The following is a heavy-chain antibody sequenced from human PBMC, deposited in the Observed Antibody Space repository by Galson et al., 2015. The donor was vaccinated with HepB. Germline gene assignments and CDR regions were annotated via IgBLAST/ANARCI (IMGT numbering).Heavy chain of an antibody. V-gene: IGHV4-61*01. Sequence: TLSLTCTVSGGSVSSANYYWSWIRQPPGKGLEWIGYIYYSGSTNYNPSLKSRVSISVDTSKNQFSLKLSSVTAADTAMYYCARGQVDTAMLNYFDYWGQGTLVTVSS. CDR3: ARGQVDTAMLNYFDY. J-gene: IGHJ4*02. CDR2: IYYSGST. CDR1: GGSVSSANYY. D-gene: IGHD5-18*01.